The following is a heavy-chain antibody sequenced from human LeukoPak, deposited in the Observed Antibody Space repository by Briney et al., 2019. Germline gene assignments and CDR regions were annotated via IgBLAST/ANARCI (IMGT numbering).Heavy chain of an antibody. Sequence: PSETLSLTCTVSGGSISGYFWSWIRQPPGKGLEWIGYIYYSGSTNYNPSLESRVTMSVDTSKNQFSLKLASVTAADTGVYYCAREGYYDILTGYYHNWFDPWGQGTLVTVSS. CDR1: GGSISGYF. CDR3: AREGYYDILTGYYHNWFDP. V-gene: IGHV4-59*01. J-gene: IGHJ5*02. D-gene: IGHD3-9*01. CDR2: IYYSGST.